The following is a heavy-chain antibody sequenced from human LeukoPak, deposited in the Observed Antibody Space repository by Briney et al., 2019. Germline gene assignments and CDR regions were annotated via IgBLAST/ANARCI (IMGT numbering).Heavy chain of an antibody. V-gene: IGHV1-2*04. J-gene: IGHJ4*02. CDR1: GHTFTDYY. CDR3: ARGFDWLEVYFDY. Sequence: ASVKVSCKASGHTFTDYYMHWVRQAPGQGLEWMGWINPNSGGTNYAQKFQGWVTMTRDTSISTAYMELSRLTSDDTAVYYCARGFDWLEVYFDYWGQGTLVTVSS. D-gene: IGHD3-9*01. CDR2: INPNSGGT.